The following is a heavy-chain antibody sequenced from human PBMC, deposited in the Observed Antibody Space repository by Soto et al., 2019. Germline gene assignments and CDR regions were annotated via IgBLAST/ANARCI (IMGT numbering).Heavy chain of an antibody. V-gene: IGHV1-69*04. D-gene: IGHD1-1*01. J-gene: IGHJ4*02. CDR1: GGTFSSYA. CDR2: IIPILGIA. CDR3: SRGPPATGTARLPDY. Sequence: ASVKVSCKASGGTFSSYAISWVRQAPGQGLEWMGRIIPILGIANYAQKFQGRVTITADKSTSTAYMELSSLRSEATAVYCRSRGPPATGTARLPDYWGQGTLVTVSS.